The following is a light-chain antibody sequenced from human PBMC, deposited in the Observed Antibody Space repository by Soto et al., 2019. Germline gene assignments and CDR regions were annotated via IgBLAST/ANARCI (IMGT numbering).Light chain of an antibody. CDR3: QQYGNSPWT. Sequence: EIVLTQSPGTLSLSPGERATLSCRASQSVGRNYFAWYQQKPGQAPRLFIYDTSTRATGISDRFSGSGSGTDFTLTISRLEPEDFAVYYCQQYGNSPWTFGQGTKVDIK. V-gene: IGKV3-20*01. CDR1: QSVGRNY. CDR2: DTS. J-gene: IGKJ1*01.